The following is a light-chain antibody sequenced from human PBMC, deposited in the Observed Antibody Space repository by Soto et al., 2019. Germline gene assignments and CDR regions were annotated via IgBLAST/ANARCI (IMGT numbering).Light chain of an antibody. CDR1: QGIRNN. Sequence: AIQMTQSPSSLSASVGGRVTITCRASQGIRNNLGWYQHKPGKAPNLLIYAAPTLQSGVPSRFSGRGSGTDFTLIISSLQPEDFATYYCLQDYNYPYTFGQGTKVDIK. CDR2: AAP. V-gene: IGKV1-6*01. CDR3: LQDYNYPYT. J-gene: IGKJ2*01.